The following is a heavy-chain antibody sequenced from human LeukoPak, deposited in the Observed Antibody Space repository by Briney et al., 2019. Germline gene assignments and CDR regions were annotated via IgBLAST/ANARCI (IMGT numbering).Heavy chain of an antibody. CDR3: ASGCNCPDGDP. CDR1: GYTFINHY. J-gene: IGHJ5*02. Sequence: ASVKVSCKASGYTFINHYMHWVRQAPGQGLEWMAMINPSGGSTTYAQEFQGRVTVTRDMSTSTVYMELSSLRSEDTAVYYCASGCNCPDGDPWGQGTLVTVSS. CDR2: INPSGGST. D-gene: IGHD5-24*01. V-gene: IGHV1-46*03.